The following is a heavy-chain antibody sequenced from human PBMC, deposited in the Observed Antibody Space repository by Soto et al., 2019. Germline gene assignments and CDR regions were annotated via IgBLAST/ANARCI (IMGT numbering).Heavy chain of an antibody. CDR1: GASISRDDYY. Sequence: QVQLQESGPGPVKPSQTLSLTCSVSGASISRDDYYWSWIRQHPGKGLEWIAYIYSSGNSYYNPSLSSRVAISLDTSKNQFSLRLSSVTAADTGVYYCASALTGDYVGFDYWGQGTPATVSS. V-gene: IGHV4-31*03. CDR2: IYSSGNS. D-gene: IGHD3-9*01. J-gene: IGHJ4*02. CDR3: ASALTGDYVGFDY.